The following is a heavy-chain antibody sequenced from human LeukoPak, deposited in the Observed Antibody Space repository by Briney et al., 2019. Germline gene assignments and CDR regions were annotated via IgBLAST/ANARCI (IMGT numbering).Heavy chain of an antibody. CDR1: GFTFSSYG. V-gene: IGHV3-30*18. CDR2: ISYDGSNK. D-gene: IGHD3-10*01. J-gene: IGHJ4*02. Sequence: PGRSLRLSCAASGFTFSSYGMHWARQAPGKGLEWVAVISYDGSNKYYADSVKGRFTISRDNSKNTLYLQVNSLRAEDTAVYYCAKGDYYGSGSYYNEWGQGTLVTVSS. CDR3: AKGDYYGSGSYYNE.